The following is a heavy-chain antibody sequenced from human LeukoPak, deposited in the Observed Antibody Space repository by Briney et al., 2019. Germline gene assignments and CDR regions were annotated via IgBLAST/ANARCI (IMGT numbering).Heavy chain of an antibody. CDR3: ARGVAAAGPTFDY. Sequence: ASVKVSCKASGYTYTCYYMHWVRQAPGQGLEWMGWINPNSGGTNYAQKFQGRVTMTRDTSISTAYMELSRLRSDDTAVYYCARGVAAAGPTFDYWGQGTLVTVSS. CDR1: GYTYTCYY. V-gene: IGHV1-2*02. CDR2: INPNSGGT. J-gene: IGHJ4*02. D-gene: IGHD6-13*01.